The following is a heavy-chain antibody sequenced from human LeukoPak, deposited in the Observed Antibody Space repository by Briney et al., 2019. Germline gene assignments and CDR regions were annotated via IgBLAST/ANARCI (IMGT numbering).Heavy chain of an antibody. Sequence: GGSLRLSCAASGFTFDDYGMSWVRQAPGKGLERVSGINWNGGSTGYADSVKGRFTISRDNAKNSLYLQMNSLRVEDTAVYYCARGLVATRRGYQYYMDVWGKGTTVTVSS. CDR3: ARGLVATRRGYQYYMDV. CDR1: GFTFDDYG. V-gene: IGHV3-20*04. J-gene: IGHJ6*03. D-gene: IGHD5-12*01. CDR2: INWNGGST.